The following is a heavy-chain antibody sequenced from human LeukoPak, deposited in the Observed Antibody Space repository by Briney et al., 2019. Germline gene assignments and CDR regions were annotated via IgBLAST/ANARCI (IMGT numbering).Heavy chain of an antibody. D-gene: IGHD6-13*01. CDR2: ISSSSSTI. Sequence: PGGSLRLSCAASGFTFSSYSMNWVRQAPGKGLEWVSYISSSSSTIYYADSVKGRFTISRDNAKNSLYLQMNSLRAEDTAVYYCASLTTAAADYWGQGTLVTVSS. CDR1: GFTFSSYS. V-gene: IGHV3-48*01. J-gene: IGHJ4*02. CDR3: ASLTTAAADY.